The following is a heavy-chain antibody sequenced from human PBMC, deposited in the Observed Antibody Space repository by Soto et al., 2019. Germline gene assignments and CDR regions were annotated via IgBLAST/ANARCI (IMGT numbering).Heavy chain of an antibody. CDR1: GYTFTGHY. V-gene: IGHV1-2*04. J-gene: IGHJ3*02. D-gene: IGHD4-4*01. CDR3: ARGDYSTEGDAFDI. CDR2: INPNTGGT. Sequence: ASVKVSCKGSGYTFTGHYMHWVRQAPGQGLEWMGWINPNTGGTNYAQKFQGWVTMTRDTSISTAYMELSRLKSDDTAVYYCARGDYSTEGDAFDIWGQGTMVTVSS.